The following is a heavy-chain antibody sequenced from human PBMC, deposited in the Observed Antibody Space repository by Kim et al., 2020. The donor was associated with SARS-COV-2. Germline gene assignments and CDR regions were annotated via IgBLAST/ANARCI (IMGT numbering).Heavy chain of an antibody. Sequence: SETLSLTCTVSGGSISSSSYYWGWIRQPPGKGLEWIGSIYYSGSTYYNPSLKSRVTISVDTSKNQFSLKLSSVTAADTAVYYCARLGAELETREWNAFDIWGQGTMVTVSS. CDR1: GGSISSSSYY. CDR3: ARLGAELETREWNAFDI. J-gene: IGHJ3*02. CDR2: IYYSGST. V-gene: IGHV4-39*01. D-gene: IGHD1-1*01.